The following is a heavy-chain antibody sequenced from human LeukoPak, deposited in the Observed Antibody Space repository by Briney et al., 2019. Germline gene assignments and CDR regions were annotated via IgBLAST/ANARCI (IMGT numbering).Heavy chain of an antibody. Sequence: GGSLRLSCAASGFTFSSYWMHWVRQAPGKGLVWVSRINPDGSSTSYADSVKGRFTISRDNAKNTLYLQMNSLRAGDTAVYYCARDRGGGHMDVWGKGTTVTISS. J-gene: IGHJ6*03. CDR2: INPDGSST. CDR1: GFTFSSYW. D-gene: IGHD2-15*01. V-gene: IGHV3-74*01. CDR3: ARDRGGGHMDV.